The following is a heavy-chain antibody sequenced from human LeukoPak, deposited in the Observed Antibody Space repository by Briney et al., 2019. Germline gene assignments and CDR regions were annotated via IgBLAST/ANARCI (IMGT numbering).Heavy chain of an antibody. D-gene: IGHD4-17*01. CDR2: IWYDGSNK. Sequence: GGSLGLSCAASGFSFRSYAMHWVRQAPGKGLEWLAVIWYDGSNKYYTDSVKGRFTISRDNSKDTLHLQMNSLRAEDTAVYYCVKSGPDFGDLPSEYYFDYWGQGTLVTVSS. CDR1: GFSFRSYA. CDR3: VKSGPDFGDLPSEYYFDY. J-gene: IGHJ4*02. V-gene: IGHV3-33*06.